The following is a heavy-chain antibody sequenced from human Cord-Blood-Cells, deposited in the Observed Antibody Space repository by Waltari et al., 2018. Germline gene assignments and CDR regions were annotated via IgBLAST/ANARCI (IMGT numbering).Heavy chain of an antibody. J-gene: IGHJ6*03. CDR3: AGSSSSYYYYYYMDV. CDR2: IYYSVST. Sequence: QLQLQESGPGLVKPSETLSLTCTVSGGSISSSSYYWGWIRTPPGKGLEWIGSIYYSVSTDYSPSLKSRVTIAVDTSKNQFYLKLSSVTAADTAVYYCAGSSSSYYYYYYMDVWGKGTTVTVSS. V-gene: IGHV4-39*01. CDR1: GGSISSSSYY. D-gene: IGHD6-6*01.